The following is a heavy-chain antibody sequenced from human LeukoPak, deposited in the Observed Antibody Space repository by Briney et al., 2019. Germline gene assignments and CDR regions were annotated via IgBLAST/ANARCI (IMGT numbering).Heavy chain of an antibody. V-gene: IGHV1-69*13. Sequence: ASVKVSCKASGYIFPSYGISWVRQAPGQGLEWMGGIIPIFGTANYAQKFQGRVTITADESTSTAYMELSSLRSEDTAVYYCARPTDPPDPDPLRMIAARDDAFDIWGQGTMVTVSS. CDR2: IIPIFGTA. CDR1: GYIFPSYG. J-gene: IGHJ3*02. CDR3: ARPTDPPDPDPLRMIAARDDAFDI. D-gene: IGHD6-6*01.